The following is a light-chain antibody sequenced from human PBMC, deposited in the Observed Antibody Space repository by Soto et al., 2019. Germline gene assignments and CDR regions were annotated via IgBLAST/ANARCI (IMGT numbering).Light chain of an antibody. Sequence: QPVLTQPPSASGTPGQRVTISCSGSGSSIGTNTVNWYRQLPGTAPKLLIYGDNQRPSGVPDRFSGSKFGTSASLAISGLQSEDEADYYCAAWDGSLNNVLFGGGTKLTVL. CDR2: GDN. J-gene: IGLJ2*01. CDR3: AAWDGSLNNVL. CDR1: GSSIGTNT. V-gene: IGLV1-44*01.